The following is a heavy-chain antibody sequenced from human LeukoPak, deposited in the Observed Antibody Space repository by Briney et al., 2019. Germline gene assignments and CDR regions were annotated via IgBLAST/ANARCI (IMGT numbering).Heavy chain of an antibody. CDR2: IYYSGST. CDR1: GGSISSHY. CDR3: ARDLWSDNWFDP. J-gene: IGHJ5*02. Sequence: SETLSLTCTVSGGSISSHYWSWIRQPPGKGLEWIGYIYYSGSTNHNPSLKSRVTISVDTSTNQFSLKLSSVTAAETAVYYCARDLWSDNWFDPWAREPWSPSPQ. V-gene: IGHV4-59*11. D-gene: IGHD2-8*02.